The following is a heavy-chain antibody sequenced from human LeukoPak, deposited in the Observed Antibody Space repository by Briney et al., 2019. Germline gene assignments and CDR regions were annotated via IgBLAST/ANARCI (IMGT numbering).Heavy chain of an antibody. Sequence: GGSLRLSCVPSGFTFSENWMHWVRQAPGKGLAWVSHINRDGGLTNYADSVKGRFTISRDNARNTVYLQMSSLRVEDTAIYFCAREEHRLAEAGTSAFDLGGQGTLVTVSP. CDR1: GFTFSENW. CDR2: INRDGGLT. CDR3: AREEHRLAEAGTSAFDL. V-gene: IGHV3-74*01. D-gene: IGHD6-13*01. J-gene: IGHJ3*01.